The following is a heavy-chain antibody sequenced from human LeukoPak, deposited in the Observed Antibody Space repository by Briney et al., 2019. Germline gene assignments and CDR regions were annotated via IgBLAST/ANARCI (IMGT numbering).Heavy chain of an antibody. CDR3: TKDMDPGGINV. CDR1: GFTFHEKYA. CDR2: FSLDSDNV. D-gene: IGHD2-2*03. V-gene: IGHV3-9*01. Sequence: GRSLRLSCGASGFTFHEKYAMHWVRQAPGKGLEWVSGFSLDSDNVGYADSVRGRFTVSRDRAKNSLYLQMNYLRPEDRALYFCTKDMDPGGINVWGQGTTVIVSS. J-gene: IGHJ6*02.